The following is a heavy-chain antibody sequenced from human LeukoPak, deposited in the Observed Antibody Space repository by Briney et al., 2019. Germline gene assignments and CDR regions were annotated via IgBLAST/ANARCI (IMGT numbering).Heavy chain of an antibody. CDR2: ISSSSSYI. D-gene: IGHD6-13*01. CDR3: ARDLAATATRGYFYYGMDV. CDR1: GFTFSSYS. Sequence: GGSLRLSCAASGFTFSSYSMNCVRQAPGKGLEWVSSISSSSSYIYYADSVKGRFTISRDNAKNSLYLQMNNLRAEDTAVYYCARDLAATATRGYFYYGMDVWGRGTTVTVSS. J-gene: IGHJ6*02. V-gene: IGHV3-21*01.